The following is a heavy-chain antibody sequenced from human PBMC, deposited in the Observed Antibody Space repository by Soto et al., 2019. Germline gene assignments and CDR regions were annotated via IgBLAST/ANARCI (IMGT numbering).Heavy chain of an antibody. CDR3: ARGFEGAFDI. CDR1: GFTFSSYA. CDR2: ISYDGSNK. V-gene: IGHV3-30-3*01. Sequence: GGSLRLSCAASGFTFSSYAMHWVRQAPGKGLEWVAVISYDGSNKYYADSVKGRFTISRDNSKNTLYLQMNSLRAEDTAVYYCARGFEGAFDIWGQGTMVTVSS. J-gene: IGHJ3*02.